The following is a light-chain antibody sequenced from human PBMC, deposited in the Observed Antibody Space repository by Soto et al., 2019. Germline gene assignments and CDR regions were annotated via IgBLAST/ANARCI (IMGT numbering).Light chain of an antibody. V-gene: IGKV3-20*01. CDR2: GAS. J-gene: IGKJ1*01. CDR1: QSITTGY. CDR3: QQYGSSGT. Sequence: EIVMTPSPSTLSLSPGERATLSCRARQSITTGYLAWYQQKPGQAPRLLIYGASNRATGIPDRFSGSGSGTDFTLTISRLEPEDFAVYYCQQYGSSGTFGQGTKVDIK.